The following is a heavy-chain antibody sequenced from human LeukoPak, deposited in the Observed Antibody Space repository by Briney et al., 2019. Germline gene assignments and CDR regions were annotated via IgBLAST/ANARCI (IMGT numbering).Heavy chain of an antibody. J-gene: IGHJ3*02. CDR3: ARDSEKSSSFAFDI. Sequence: PGGSLRLSCAASGFTFSNYWMAWVRQAPGKGLGWVANINLDGSEKDYVDSLKGRCTISRDDAKNSLYLQVNTLRAEDTAVYYCARDSEKSSSFAFDIWGQGTVVTVSS. V-gene: IGHV3-7*01. CDR1: GFTFSNYW. D-gene: IGHD6-13*01. CDR2: INLDGSEK.